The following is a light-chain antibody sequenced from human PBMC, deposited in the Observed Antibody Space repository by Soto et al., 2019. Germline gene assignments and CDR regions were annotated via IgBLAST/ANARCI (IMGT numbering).Light chain of an antibody. Sequence: QSVLTQPPSVSVAPGQRVTISCSGSSSNVGAHYGVHWYQQLPGTAPKLLIYTNDNRPSGVPDRFSGSNSGTSASLAIPGLQADDEADYYCYSYVSGLSRGVFGGGTKLTVL. J-gene: IGLJ2*01. V-gene: IGLV1-40*01. CDR2: TND. CDR1: SSNVGAHYG. CDR3: YSYVSGLSRGV.